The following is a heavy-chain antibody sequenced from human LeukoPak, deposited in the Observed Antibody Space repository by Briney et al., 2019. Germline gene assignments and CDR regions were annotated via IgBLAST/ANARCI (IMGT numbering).Heavy chain of an antibody. V-gene: IGHV3-30*04. Sequence: PGGSLRLSCAASGFTFSSYAMHWVRQAPGKGLEWVAVISYDGSNKYYADSVKGRFTISRDNSKNTLYLQMNSLRAEDTAVYYCARDTLYCSGTSCSYYFDYWGQGTLVTVSS. CDR3: ARDTLYCSGTSCSYYFDY. D-gene: IGHD2-2*01. CDR1: GFTFSSYA. J-gene: IGHJ4*02. CDR2: ISYDGSNK.